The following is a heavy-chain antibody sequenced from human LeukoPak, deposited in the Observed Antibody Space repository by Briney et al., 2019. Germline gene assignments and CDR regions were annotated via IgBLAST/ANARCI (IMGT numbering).Heavy chain of an antibody. CDR2: IRYDGSNK. CDR3: ARGNWAHDAFDI. J-gene: IGHJ3*02. D-gene: IGHD2/OR15-2a*01. V-gene: IGHV3-30*02. Sequence: TGGSLRLSCAASGFTFSTYGMHWVRQAPGKGLEWVAFIRYDGSNKYYADSVKGRFTISRDNSKNTLYLQMNSLRAEDTAVYYCARGNWAHDAFDIWGQGTKVTVSS. CDR1: GFTFSTYG.